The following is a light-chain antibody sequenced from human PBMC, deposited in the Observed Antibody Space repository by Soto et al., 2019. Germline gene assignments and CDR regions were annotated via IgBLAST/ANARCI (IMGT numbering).Light chain of an antibody. J-gene: IGLJ1*01. CDR1: SSDVGGYNY. CDR3: SSYTSSSIDYV. V-gene: IGLV2-14*01. CDR2: EVS. Sequence: QSALTQPASVSGSPGQSITISCTGTSSDVGGYNYVSWYQQHPGKAPKLMIYEVSNRPSGVSNRFSGSKSGNTASLNISGLQAEDEADYYCSSYTSSSIDYVFGTGTKVTVL.